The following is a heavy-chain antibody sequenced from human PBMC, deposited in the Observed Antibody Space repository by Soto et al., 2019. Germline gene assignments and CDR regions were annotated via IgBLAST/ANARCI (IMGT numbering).Heavy chain of an antibody. CDR2: IFYSGST. CDR3: ASRRADRFGPLEY. V-gene: IGHV4-30-4*01. D-gene: IGHD3-3*01. CDR1: AGSVNSGDYY. Sequence: SETLSLTCTVSAGSVNSGDYYWSWIRQPPGKGLEWVGYIFYSGSTYYNPSLKSRLTISLDKSRNQFSLKLRSVTAADTAVYYCASRRADRFGPLEYWGQGTLVTVS. J-gene: IGHJ4*02.